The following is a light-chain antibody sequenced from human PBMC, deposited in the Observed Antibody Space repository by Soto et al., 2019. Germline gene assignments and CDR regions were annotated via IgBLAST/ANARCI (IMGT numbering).Light chain of an antibody. CDR2: ANI. Sequence: QSVLTQSPSVSGAPGQRVTISCTGSSSNLGADYDVHWYQQFPGTAPKVLIYANINRPSGVPDRFSASKSGTSASLAITGLQAEDEADYYCQSYDISLSAVVFGGGTKLTVL. V-gene: IGLV1-40*01. J-gene: IGLJ2*01. CDR3: QSYDISLSAVV. CDR1: SSNLGADYD.